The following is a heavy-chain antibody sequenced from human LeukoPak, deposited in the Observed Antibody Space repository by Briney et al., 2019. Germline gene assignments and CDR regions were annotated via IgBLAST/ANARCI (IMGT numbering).Heavy chain of an antibody. CDR3: AKDPRSYGDYVY. V-gene: IGHV3-23*01. CDR1: GFIFSSYA. D-gene: IGHD4-17*01. CDR2: ISGSGGTT. Sequence: PGGSLRLSCAASGFIFSSYAMSWVRQAPGKGLEWVSAISGSGGTTYYADSVKGRFTISRDNSKNTLYLQMNSLRAEDTAVYYCAKDPRSYGDYVYWGQGTLVTVSS. J-gene: IGHJ4*02.